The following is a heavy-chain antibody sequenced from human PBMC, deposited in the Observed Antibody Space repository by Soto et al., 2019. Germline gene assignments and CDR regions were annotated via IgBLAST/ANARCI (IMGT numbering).Heavy chain of an antibody. CDR3: ARPGGFDLLPGGAYYFDY. D-gene: IGHD3-9*01. J-gene: IGHJ4*02. V-gene: IGHV1-18*01. Sequence: QLQLVQSGAEVKKPGASVKVSCKASGYTFTTYPITWVRQAPGQGLEWLGFISTYNGNTNYAQNVQGRVTMTTDTSTSTAYMELRSLRSDDTAGYYCARPGGFDLLPGGAYYFDYWGQGTLVTVSS. CDR2: ISTYNGNT. CDR1: GYTFTTYP.